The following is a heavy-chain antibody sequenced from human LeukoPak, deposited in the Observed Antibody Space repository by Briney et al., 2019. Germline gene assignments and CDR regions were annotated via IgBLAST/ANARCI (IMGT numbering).Heavy chain of an antibody. Sequence: GASVKVSCKASGGTFSSYAISWARQAPGQGLEWMGGIIPIFGTANYAQKFQGRVTITADKSTSTAYMELSSLRSEDTAVYYCASGFRGQLGYFDYWGQGTLVTVSS. CDR3: ASGFRGQLGYFDY. D-gene: IGHD1-1*01. CDR2: IIPIFGTA. CDR1: GGTFSSYA. V-gene: IGHV1-69*06. J-gene: IGHJ4*02.